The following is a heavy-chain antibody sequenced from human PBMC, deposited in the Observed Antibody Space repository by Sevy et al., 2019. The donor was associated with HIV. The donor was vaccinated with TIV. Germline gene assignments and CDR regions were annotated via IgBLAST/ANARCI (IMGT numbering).Heavy chain of an antibody. D-gene: IGHD2-15*01. J-gene: IGHJ4*02. CDR1: GYTFTGYY. CDR3: ARGCSHGSCYWNY. CDR2: INPNSGGT. Sequence: ASVKVSCKASGYTFTGYYVHWVRQAPGQGLEWMGWINPNSGGTNYAQKFQGTITMTRDTSITTAYMELSRLTSDDTAGYYCARGCSHGSCYWNYWGQGTLVTVSS. V-gene: IGHV1-2*02.